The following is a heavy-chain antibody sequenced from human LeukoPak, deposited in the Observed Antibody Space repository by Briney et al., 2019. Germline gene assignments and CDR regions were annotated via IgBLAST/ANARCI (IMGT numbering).Heavy chain of an antibody. Sequence: GGSLRLSCAASGFTFSTYGMHWVRQAPGKGLEWVALFWQVGSNKYYADSVKGRFTISRDNSKNTLYLQMDSLRVDDTAVYYCARDSIPAAGTTGGVFDCWGQGTLSPSP. CDR2: FWQVGSNK. CDR1: GFTFSTYG. D-gene: IGHD6-13*01. CDR3: ARDSIPAAGTTGGVFDC. J-gene: IGHJ4*02. V-gene: IGHV3-33*01.